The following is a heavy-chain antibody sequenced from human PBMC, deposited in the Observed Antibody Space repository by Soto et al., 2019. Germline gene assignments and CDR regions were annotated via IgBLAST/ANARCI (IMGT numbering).Heavy chain of an antibody. V-gene: IGHV3-30*18. J-gene: IGHJ4*02. CDR2: ISHDGSNI. CDR1: GFTFRSYA. D-gene: IGHD3-3*01. Sequence: GGSLRLSCAGSGFTFRSYAMHWVRQAPGKGLEWVAVISHDGSNIYYANPVKGRFTISRDNSKNTLYLQMNSLRAEDTAVYYCAKSAHYDFFGYFDYWGQGTLVTVSS. CDR3: AKSAHYDFFGYFDY.